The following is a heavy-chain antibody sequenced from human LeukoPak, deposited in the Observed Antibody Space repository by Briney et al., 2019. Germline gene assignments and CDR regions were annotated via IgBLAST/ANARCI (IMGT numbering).Heavy chain of an antibody. CDR2: IYYSGNI. V-gene: IGHV4-39*01. D-gene: IGHD1-26*01. Sequence: SETLSLTCSVSGASISSSSYCWGWLRQSPGRGLEWIGGIYYSGNIYYSPSPRSRVTVSVDTSKNQFSLKLNSVTAADTAVYYCARHKWDSAWYFDVWGRGTLVTVSS. CDR3: ARHKWDSAWYFDV. J-gene: IGHJ2*01. CDR1: GASISSSSYC.